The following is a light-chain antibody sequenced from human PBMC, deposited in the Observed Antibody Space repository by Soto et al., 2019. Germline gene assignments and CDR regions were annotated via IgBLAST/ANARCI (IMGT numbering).Light chain of an antibody. J-gene: IGKJ2*01. CDR2: GVS. CDR1: QSVGSSY. CDR3: QHYPTSPRMYT. Sequence: EILLTQSPGTLSLSPGERATLSCRASQSVGSSYIAWYQQRPGQVPRLLIYGVSSRATGIPDRFSGSGSGTDFILTISRLDTDYFAVYYCQHYPTSPRMYTFGQGTELEIK. V-gene: IGKV3-20*01.